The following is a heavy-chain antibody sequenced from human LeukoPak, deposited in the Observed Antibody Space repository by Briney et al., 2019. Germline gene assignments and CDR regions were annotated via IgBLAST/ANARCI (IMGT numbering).Heavy chain of an antibody. Sequence: TLSLTCNVSGGSISSYYWSWIRQPPGKGLEWIGYIYYSVSTNYNPSLKSRVTISVDTSKNQFSLKLSSVTAADTAVYYCARGAGSVDYWGQGTLVTVSS. J-gene: IGHJ4*02. CDR1: GGSISSYY. CDR2: IYYSVST. V-gene: IGHV4-59*01. CDR3: ARGAGSVDY. D-gene: IGHD6-13*01.